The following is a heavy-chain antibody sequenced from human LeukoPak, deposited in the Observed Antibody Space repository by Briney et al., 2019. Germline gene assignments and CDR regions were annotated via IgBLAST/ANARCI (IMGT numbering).Heavy chain of an antibody. D-gene: IGHD6-13*01. V-gene: IGHV1-69*01. J-gene: IGHJ5*02. CDR2: IIPIFGTA. CDR1: RGTFSSYA. Sequence: ASVKVSCKASRGTFSSYAISWVRQAPGQGLEWMGGIIPIFGTANYAQKFQGRVTITADESTSTAYMELSSLRSEDTAVYYCARSSSSTLPNNWFDPWGQGTLVTVSS. CDR3: ARSSSSTLPNNWFDP.